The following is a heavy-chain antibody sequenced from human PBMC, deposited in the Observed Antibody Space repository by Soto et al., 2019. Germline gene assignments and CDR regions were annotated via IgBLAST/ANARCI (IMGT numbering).Heavy chain of an antibody. J-gene: IGHJ4*02. D-gene: IGHD3-9*01. Sequence: QVQLVQSGAEVKKPGASVKVSCKASGYTFTSYGISWVRQAPGQGLEWMGWISAYNGNTNYAQKLQGRVTMTKDTPTSTGYMELRSLRSDDAAVYYCARDRDEHRSDILTGQWGQGTLVTVSS. CDR2: ISAYNGNT. CDR1: GYTFTSYG. CDR3: ARDRDEHRSDILTGQ. V-gene: IGHV1-18*01.